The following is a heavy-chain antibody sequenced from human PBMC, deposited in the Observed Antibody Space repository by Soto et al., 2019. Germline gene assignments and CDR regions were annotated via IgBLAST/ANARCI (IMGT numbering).Heavy chain of an antibody. Sequence: QVQLQESGPGLVKPSETLSLTCTVSGGSISSYYWSWIRQPPGKGLEWIGCIYYSGSTNYNPSLKSRVTISVDTSKNQFSLKLSSVTAADTAVYYCARARRGYCSGGSCYNRGFDYWGQGTLVTVSS. J-gene: IGHJ4*02. CDR2: IYYSGST. D-gene: IGHD2-15*01. CDR3: ARARRGYCSGGSCYNRGFDY. CDR1: GGSISSYY. V-gene: IGHV4-59*01.